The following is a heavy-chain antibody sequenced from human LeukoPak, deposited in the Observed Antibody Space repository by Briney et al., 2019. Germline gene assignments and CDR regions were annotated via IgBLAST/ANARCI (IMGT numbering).Heavy chain of an antibody. CDR2: INHSGST. CDR3: ARATLRFLEWSAKYYYYVDV. V-gene: IGHV4-34*01. D-gene: IGHD3-3*01. Sequence: TSETLSLTCAVYGGSFSGYYWSWIRQPPGKGLEWIGEINHSGSTNYNPSLKSRVTISVDTSKNQFSLKLSSVTAADTAVYYCARATLRFLEWSAKYYYYVDVWGKGTTVTVSS. CDR1: GGSFSGYY. J-gene: IGHJ6*03.